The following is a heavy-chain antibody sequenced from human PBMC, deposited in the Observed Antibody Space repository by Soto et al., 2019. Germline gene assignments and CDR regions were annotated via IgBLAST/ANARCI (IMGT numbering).Heavy chain of an antibody. CDR3: ARLYDSSGYWIFDY. CDR2: IYYGGST. D-gene: IGHD3-22*01. J-gene: IGHJ4*02. V-gene: IGHV4-59*08. Sequence: SETLSLTCTVSGSSLSGHYWSWMRQPPGKGLECIGYIYYGGSTNFNPSLKSRVTISVDTSKNQFSLRLTSVTAADTAVYYCARLYDSSGYWIFDYWGQGTLVTVSS. CDR1: GSSLSGHY.